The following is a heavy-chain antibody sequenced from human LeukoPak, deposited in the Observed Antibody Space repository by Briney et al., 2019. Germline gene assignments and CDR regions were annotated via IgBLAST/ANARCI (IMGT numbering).Heavy chain of an antibody. CDR3: ARELVGSPQNYFDY. CDR2: ISSSSSYI. J-gene: IGHJ4*02. V-gene: IGHV3-21*01. D-gene: IGHD1-26*01. CDR1: GFTFSSYS. Sequence: GGSLRLSCAASGFTFSSYSMNWVRQAPGKGLEWVSSISSSSSYIYYADSVKGRFTISRDNAKNSLYLQMNSLRAEDTAVYYCARELVGSPQNYFDYWGQGTLVTVSS.